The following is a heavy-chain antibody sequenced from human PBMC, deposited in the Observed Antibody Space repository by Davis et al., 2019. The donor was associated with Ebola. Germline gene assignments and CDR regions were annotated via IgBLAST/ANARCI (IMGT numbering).Heavy chain of an antibody. CDR2: IWYDGSRK. J-gene: IGHJ6*02. CDR1: GFTFSSYS. CDR3: ARKGHMDV. V-gene: IGHV3-33*08. Sequence: GESLKISCAASGFTFSSYSMNWVRQAPGKGLEWVAVIWYDGSRKYYGDSVKGRFTISRDNSNNLLYLQMNSLRAEDTAVYYCARKGHMDVWGQGTTVTVSS.